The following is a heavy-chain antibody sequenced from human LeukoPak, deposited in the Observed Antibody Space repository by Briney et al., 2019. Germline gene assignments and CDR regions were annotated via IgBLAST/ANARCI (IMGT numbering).Heavy chain of an antibody. V-gene: IGHV3-7*01. Sequence: GGSLRLSCAASEFTFSNYWMSWVRQAPGKGLEWVANIKQDGSEKNYVDSVKGRFTISRDNAKNSLYLQMNSLRAEDTAVYYCASEGEFGYGYFYWGQGTLVTVSS. CDR2: IKQDGSEK. CDR3: ASEGEFGYGYFY. D-gene: IGHD5-18*01. CDR1: EFTFSNYW. J-gene: IGHJ4*02.